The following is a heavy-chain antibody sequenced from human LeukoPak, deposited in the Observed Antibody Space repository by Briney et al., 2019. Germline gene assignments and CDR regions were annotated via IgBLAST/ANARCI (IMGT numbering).Heavy chain of an antibody. V-gene: IGHV4-34*01. J-gene: IGHJ5*02. CDR2: INHSGST. CDR3: ASGYSYGWGNHWFDP. D-gene: IGHD5-18*01. Sequence: SETLSLTCAVYGGSFSGYYWSWIRQPPGKGLEWIGEINHSGSTNYNPSLKSRVTISVDTSKNQFSLKLSSVTAADTAVYYCASGYSYGWGNHWFDPWGQGTLVTVSS. CDR1: GGSFSGYY.